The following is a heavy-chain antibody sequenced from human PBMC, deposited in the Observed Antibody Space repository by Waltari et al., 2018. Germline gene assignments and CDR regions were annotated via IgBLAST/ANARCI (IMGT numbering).Heavy chain of an antibody. Sequence: QVQLQESGPGLVKPSETLSLTCTVSGGSISSYYWSWIRQPAGKGLEWIGRIYTSGSTNHNPSLKSRVTMSVDTSKNQFSLKLSSVTAADTAVYYCARGGDDFWSGTYWYFDLWGRGTLVTVSS. CDR1: GGSISSYY. V-gene: IGHV4-4*07. CDR2: IYTSGST. D-gene: IGHD3-3*01. CDR3: ARGGDDFWSGTYWYFDL. J-gene: IGHJ2*01.